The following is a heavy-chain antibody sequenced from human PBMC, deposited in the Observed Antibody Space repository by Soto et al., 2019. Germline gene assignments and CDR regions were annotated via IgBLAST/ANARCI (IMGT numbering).Heavy chain of an antibody. CDR1: GFTFSSYA. CDR2: ISYDGSNK. V-gene: IGHV3-30-3*01. Sequence: GGSLRLSCAASGFTFSSYAMHWVRQAPGKGLEWVAVISYDGSNKYYADSVKGRFTISRDNSKNTLYLQMNSLRAEDTAVYYCARRSSIYSSGWYGPFDYWGQGTLVTVSS. J-gene: IGHJ4*02. D-gene: IGHD6-19*01. CDR3: ARRSSIYSSGWYGPFDY.